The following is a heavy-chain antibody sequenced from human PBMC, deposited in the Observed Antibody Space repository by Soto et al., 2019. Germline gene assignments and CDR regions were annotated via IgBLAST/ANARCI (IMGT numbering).Heavy chain of an antibody. CDR1: GFTFSSYG. D-gene: IGHD3-3*01. J-gene: IGHJ4*02. CDR2: ISYDGSNK. Sequence: GGSLRLSCAASGFTFSSYGMHWVRQAPGKGLEWVAVISYDGSNKYYADSVKGRFTISRDNSKNTLYLQMNSLRAEDTAVYYCAKDKPYVDDFWSGYYLDYWGQGTLVTVSS. CDR3: AKDKPYVDDFWSGYYLDY. V-gene: IGHV3-30*18.